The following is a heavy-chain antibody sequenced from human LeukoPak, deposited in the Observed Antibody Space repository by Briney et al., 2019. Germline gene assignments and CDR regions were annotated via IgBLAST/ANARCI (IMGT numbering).Heavy chain of an antibody. Sequence: GGSLRLSCAASGFTFSSNYMSWVRQAPGKGLEWVSVIYSGGSTYYSDSVKGRFTISRDNSKNTLYLQMNSLRAEDTAVYYCAREDSGSYGHYYYMDVWGKGTTVTVSS. CDR3: AREDSGSYGHYYYMDV. V-gene: IGHV3-66*02. CDR1: GFTFSSNY. CDR2: IYSGGST. J-gene: IGHJ6*03. D-gene: IGHD1-26*01.